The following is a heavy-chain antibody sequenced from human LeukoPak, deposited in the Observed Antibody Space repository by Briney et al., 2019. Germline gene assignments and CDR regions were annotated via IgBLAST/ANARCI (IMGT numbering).Heavy chain of an antibody. D-gene: IGHD3-22*01. V-gene: IGHV4-38-2*02. Sequence: SETLSLTCTVSGYSISSGYYWGWIRQPPGKGLEWTGSIDHSGSTYYNPSLKSRITISVDTSKNQFSLKLSSVTAADTAVYYCARSSESYDSSGYYSYYFDYWGQGTLVTVSS. J-gene: IGHJ4*02. CDR3: ARSSESYDSSGYYSYYFDY. CDR1: GYSISSGYY. CDR2: IDHSGST.